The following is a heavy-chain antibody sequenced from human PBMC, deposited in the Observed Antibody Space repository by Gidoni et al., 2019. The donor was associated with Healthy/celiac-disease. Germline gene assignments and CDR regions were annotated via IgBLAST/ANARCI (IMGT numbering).Heavy chain of an antibody. V-gene: IGHV3-15*01. J-gene: IGHJ6*02. CDR1: GFTFSNAW. CDR3: TTDLEWELLRSHRYYYYGMDV. Sequence: EVQLVESGGGLVKPGGSLRLSCAASGFTFSNAWMSWVRPAPGKGLEWVGRIKSKTDGGTTDYAAPVKGRFTISRDDSKNTLYLQMNSLKTEDTAVYYCTTDLEWELLRSHRYYYYGMDVWGQGTTVTVSS. CDR2: IKSKTDGGTT. D-gene: IGHD1-26*01.